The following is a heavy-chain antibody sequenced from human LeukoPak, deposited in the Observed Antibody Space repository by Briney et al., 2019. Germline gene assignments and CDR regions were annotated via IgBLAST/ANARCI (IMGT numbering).Heavy chain of an antibody. V-gene: IGHV3-21*01. CDR2: ITSPVGHI. J-gene: IGHJ4*02. D-gene: IGHD6-19*01. CDR3: ATDGRSSGWYGFDY. Sequence: GGSLRLSCAASGFTFSTYSMNWVRQAPGKGLEWVSSITSPVGHIYYADSLKGRITISRDNARSSLYLQMNSLRAEDTAVYYCATDGRSSGWYGFDYWGQGTLVTVSS. CDR1: GFTFSTYS.